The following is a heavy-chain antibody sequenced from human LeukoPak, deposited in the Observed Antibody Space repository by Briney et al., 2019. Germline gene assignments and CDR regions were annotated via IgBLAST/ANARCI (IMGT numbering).Heavy chain of an antibody. CDR2: FDPEDGET. D-gene: IGHD5-18*01. CDR1: GYTLTELS. CDR3: ATDVSGGYSYGGDY. J-gene: IGHJ4*02. Sequence: ASVKVSCKVSGYTLTELSMHWVRQAPGKGLEWMGGFDPEDGETIYAQKFQGRVAMTEDTSTDTAYMELSSLRSEDTAVYYCATDVSGGYSYGGDYWGQGTLVTVSS. V-gene: IGHV1-24*01.